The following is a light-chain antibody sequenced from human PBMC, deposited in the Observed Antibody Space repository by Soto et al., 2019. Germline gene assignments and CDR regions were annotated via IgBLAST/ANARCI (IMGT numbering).Light chain of an antibody. CDR1: QGVTTN. V-gene: IGKV3-15*01. Sequence: GVSQSPDTLSVSTGERATLTCRAGQGVTTNFAWYQQKSGQSPRLLIYDVSIRATGVPARFSATGSETDFTLTISGLQSGDSAVYFCQQYNNWPFSLGQGTRL. CDR2: DVS. J-gene: IGKJ5*01. CDR3: QQYNNWPFS.